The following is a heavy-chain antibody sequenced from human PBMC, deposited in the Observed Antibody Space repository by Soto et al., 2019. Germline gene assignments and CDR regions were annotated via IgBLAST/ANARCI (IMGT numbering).Heavy chain of an antibody. CDR3: ARGSSGWYKNYYYYGMDV. CDR2: IIPIFGTA. Sequence: QVQLVQSGAEVKKPGSSVKVSCKASGGTFSSYAIGWVRQAPGQGLEWMGGIIPIFGTANYAQKFQGRVTITADESTSTAYMELSSLRSEDTAVYYCARGSSGWYKNYYYYGMDVWGQGTTVTVSS. V-gene: IGHV1-69*01. D-gene: IGHD6-19*01. J-gene: IGHJ6*02. CDR1: GGTFSSYA.